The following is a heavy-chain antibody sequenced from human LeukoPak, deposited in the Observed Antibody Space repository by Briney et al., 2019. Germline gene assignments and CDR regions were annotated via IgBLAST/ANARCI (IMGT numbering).Heavy chain of an antibody. CDR2: ISSASTYI. V-gene: IGHV3-21*06. CDR3: ARDHGIPGSGSYKFDY. Sequence: GGSLSLSCAPSGFTFSSYSMNWVRQAPGKGLEWVSSISSASTYIYYADSVKGRFTISRDYAKNLLYLQVNSLRVEDTAVYYCARDHGIPGSGSYKFDYWGQGTPVTVSS. CDR1: GFTFSSYS. J-gene: IGHJ4*01. D-gene: IGHD3-10*01.